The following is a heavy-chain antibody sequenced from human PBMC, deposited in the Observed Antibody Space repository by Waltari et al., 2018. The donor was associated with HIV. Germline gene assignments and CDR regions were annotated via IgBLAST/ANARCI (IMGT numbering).Heavy chain of an antibody. CDR3: ARAPRGYYDSSGYYY. V-gene: IGHV1-8*01. Sequence: QVQLVQSGAEVQKPGASVKVSCKASGYTFTSYDIHWVRQATGQGLEWKGWMNPNRGNTGYAQKFQGRVTMTRNTSISTAYMELSSLRSEDTAVYYCARAPRGYYDSSGYYYWGQGTLVTVAA. D-gene: IGHD3-22*01. CDR2: MNPNRGNT. CDR1: GYTFTSYD. J-gene: IGHJ4*02.